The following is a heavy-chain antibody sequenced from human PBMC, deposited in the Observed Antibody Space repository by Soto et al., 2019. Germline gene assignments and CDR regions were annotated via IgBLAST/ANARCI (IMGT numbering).Heavy chain of an antibody. CDR1: GYTFTSYV. D-gene: IGHD6-19*01. CDR2: LSAYNGNT. J-gene: IGHJ3*02. Sequence: QVQLVQSGAEVKKPGASVKVSCKSSGYTFTSYVISWVRQAPGQGLEWMGWLSAYNGNTTYAQKLQGRVTMTTDTFKSTAYMEVRSLSSDDAAVDYCATDIGWSHAFDIWRQGIIVTVAS. CDR3: ATDIGWSHAFDI. V-gene: IGHV1-18*01.